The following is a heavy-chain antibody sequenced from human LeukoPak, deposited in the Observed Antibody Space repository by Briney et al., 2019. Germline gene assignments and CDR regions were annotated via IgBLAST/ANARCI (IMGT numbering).Heavy chain of an antibody. CDR2: ITPSGGT. Sequence: ASVKVSCKASGYTFTSYAMHWVRQAPGQGLEWMGWITPSGGTNYPQKFQGRVTMTRDTSISTAYMELSRLRSDDTAVYYCARDRVVVPAAFDYWGQGTLVTVSS. V-gene: IGHV1-2*02. CDR1: GYTFTSYA. D-gene: IGHD2-2*01. CDR3: ARDRVVVPAAFDY. J-gene: IGHJ4*02.